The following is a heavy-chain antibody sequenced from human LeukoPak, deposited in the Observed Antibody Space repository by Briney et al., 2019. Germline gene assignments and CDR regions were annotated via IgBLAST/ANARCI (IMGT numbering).Heavy chain of an antibody. J-gene: IGHJ4*02. CDR3: ARTQSQSGSYRYYFGY. Sequence: EASETLSLTGTGSGASVGSAGYYWSWIRQPPGGVLEWIGYIYYISNTKYNPSLNSIVTMSVDPSKNQFSLKLTSVTAADTAVYYCARTQSQSGSYRYYFGYWGQGTLVTVSS. D-gene: IGHD1-26*01. CDR2: IYYISNT. CDR1: GASVGSAGYY. V-gene: IGHV4-61*08.